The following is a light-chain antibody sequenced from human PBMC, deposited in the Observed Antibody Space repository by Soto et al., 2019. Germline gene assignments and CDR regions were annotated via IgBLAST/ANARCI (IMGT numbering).Light chain of an antibody. CDR1: TGAVTSGHY. CDR2: DTS. V-gene: IGLV7-46*01. CDR3: LVSHSGAWV. J-gene: IGLJ3*02. Sequence: QAVVTQETSLTVSPGGTVTLTCGSSTGAVTSGHYSYWLQQKPGQVPRTLIYDTSAKHSWTPARFSGTLLGVKAALTLSGAQPEDEAEYYCLVSHSGAWVFGGGTKLTVL.